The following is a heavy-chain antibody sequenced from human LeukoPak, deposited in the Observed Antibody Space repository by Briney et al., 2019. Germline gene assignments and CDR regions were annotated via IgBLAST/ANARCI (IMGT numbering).Heavy chain of an antibody. D-gene: IGHD1-26*01. CDR1: GYTFTAYD. J-gene: IGHJ4*02. CDR3: TRGSLSGSSRDY. CDR2: MNPDTGDT. V-gene: IGHV1-8*01. Sequence: ASVKVSCKASGYTFTAYDINWVRQASGQGLEWMGWMNPDTGDTGFAQKFQGRVTMTRDRSIDTAYMELRGLTSEDTAVYYCTRGSLSGSSRDYWDQGTLLTVSS.